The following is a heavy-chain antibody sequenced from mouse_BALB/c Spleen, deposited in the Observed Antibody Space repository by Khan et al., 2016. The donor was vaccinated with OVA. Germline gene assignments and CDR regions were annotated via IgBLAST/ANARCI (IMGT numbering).Heavy chain of an antibody. CDR1: GYTFTSYW. CDR3: ARENDYGRSCYAMDY. CDR2: IGPGSSNA. D-gene: IGHD1-1*01. J-gene: IGHJ4*01. V-gene: IGHV1S41*01. Sequence: DLVKPGASVKLSCKASGYTFTSYWINWIKQRPGQGLEWIGRIGPGSSNAYYNDMFKDKATLTVDTSSNTAYIQLSSLSSEDSAVYCCARENDYGRSCYAMDYWGQGTSVTVSA.